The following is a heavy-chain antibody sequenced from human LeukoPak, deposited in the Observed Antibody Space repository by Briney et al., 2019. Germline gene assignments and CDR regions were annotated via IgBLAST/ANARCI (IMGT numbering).Heavy chain of an antibody. CDR2: KKEDGSEK. Sequence: PGGSLRLSCAASGFTFSRYSMNWVRQAPGKGLEWVANKKEDGSEKYYVDSVKGRFTISRDNAKNSLYLQMNSLRAEDTAIYYCARMYGDYVDYWGQGTLVTVSS. CDR3: ARMYGDYVDY. CDR1: GFTFSRYS. V-gene: IGHV3-7*01. D-gene: IGHD4-17*01. J-gene: IGHJ4*02.